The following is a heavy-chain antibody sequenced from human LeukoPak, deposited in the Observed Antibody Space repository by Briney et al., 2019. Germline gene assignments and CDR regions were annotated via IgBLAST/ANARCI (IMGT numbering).Heavy chain of an antibody. CDR2: IYYSGST. CDR1: GGCISSSSYY. CDR3: ARGPLAAKVFDY. V-gene: IGHV4-39*07. D-gene: IGHD5-12*01. Sequence: PSETLSLTCPVSGGCISSSSYYWGWIRQPPGKGLEWIGSIYYSGSTYYNPSLKSRVTISVDTSKNQFSLKLSSVTAADTAVYYCARGPLAAKVFDYWGQGTLVTVSS. J-gene: IGHJ4*02.